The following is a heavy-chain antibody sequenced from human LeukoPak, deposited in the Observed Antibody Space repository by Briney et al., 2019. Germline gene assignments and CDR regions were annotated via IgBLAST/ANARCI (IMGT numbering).Heavy chain of an antibody. D-gene: IGHD3-3*01. CDR2: IYPGDSDT. CDR1: GYSFTSYW. V-gene: IGHV5-51*01. Sequence: GESLKISCKGSGYSFTSYWIGWVRQMPGKGLEWMGIIYPGDSDTRYSPSFQGQVTISADKSISTAYLQWSSLKASDTAMYYCARREGRTTIFGVVPYAFDIWGQGTMVTASS. CDR3: ARREGRTTIFGVVPYAFDI. J-gene: IGHJ3*02.